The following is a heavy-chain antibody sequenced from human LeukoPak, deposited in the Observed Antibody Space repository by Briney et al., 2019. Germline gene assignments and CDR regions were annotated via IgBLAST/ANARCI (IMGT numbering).Heavy chain of an antibody. CDR1: GGSISSYY. CDR3: ARPGYSSGWYLAPFDY. CDR2: IYYSGST. Sequence: PSETLSLTCTVSGGSISSYYWSWIRQPPGKGLEWIGYIYYSGSTNYNPSLKSRVTISVDTSKNQFSLKLSSVTAADTAVYYCARPGYSSGWYLAPFDYGGQGTLVTVSS. D-gene: IGHD6-19*01. J-gene: IGHJ4*02. V-gene: IGHV4-59*01.